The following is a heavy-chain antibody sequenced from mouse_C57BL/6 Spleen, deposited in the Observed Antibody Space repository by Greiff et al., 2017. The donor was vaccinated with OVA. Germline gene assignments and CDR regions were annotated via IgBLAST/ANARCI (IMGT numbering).Heavy chain of an antibody. V-gene: IGHV5-17*01. CDR2: ISSGSSTI. J-gene: IGHJ1*03. CDR3: ARRNYYWYFDV. CDR1: GFTFSDYG. Sequence: VQLQQSGGGLVKPGGSLKLSCAASGFTFSDYGMHWVRQAPEKGLEWVAYISSGSSTIYYADTVKGRFTISRDNAKNTLFLQMTSLRSEDTAMYYCARRNYYWYFDVWGTGTTVTVSS.